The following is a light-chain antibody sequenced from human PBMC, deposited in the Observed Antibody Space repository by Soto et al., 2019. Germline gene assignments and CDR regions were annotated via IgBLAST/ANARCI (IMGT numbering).Light chain of an antibody. Sequence: DIVLRPPPASLSESLGARATLSCSASQSGSTNLAWHQHNPGQAPMLLNDGASTRATGVPDRFSGSGSGTEFTLTISSLQSEDFAVYYCQQNSSWLWTFGQGTKVDIK. J-gene: IGKJ1*01. V-gene: IGKV3-15*01. CDR1: QSGSTN. CDR2: GAS. CDR3: QQNSSWLWT.